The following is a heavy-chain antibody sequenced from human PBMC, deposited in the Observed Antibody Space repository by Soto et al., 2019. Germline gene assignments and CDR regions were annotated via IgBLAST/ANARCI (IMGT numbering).Heavy chain of an antibody. CDR1: GGSISSSNW. J-gene: IGHJ4*02. CDR3: ARVPWDGDYNFDS. Sequence: QVQLQESGPGLVKPSGTLSLTCAVSGGSISSSNWWSWVRQPPGKGLEWIGEIYHTGSTNCNPSLKSRVTISVDKSKNQFSLKLSSVTAADTTVYYCARVPWDGDYNFDSWGQGTLVTVSS. V-gene: IGHV4-4*02. D-gene: IGHD4-17*01. CDR2: IYHTGST.